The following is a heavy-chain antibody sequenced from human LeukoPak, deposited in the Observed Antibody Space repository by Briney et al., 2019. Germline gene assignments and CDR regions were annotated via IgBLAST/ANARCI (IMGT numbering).Heavy chain of an antibody. CDR1: GDSISSSSYY. D-gene: IGHD6-19*01. Sequence: SETLSLTCTVSGDSISSSSYYWSWIRQPPGKGLEWIGEINHSGSTNYNPSLKSRVTISVDTSKNQFSLKLSSVTAADTAVYYCARCIAVAGTSTFDSWGQGTLITVSS. V-gene: IGHV4-39*07. J-gene: IGHJ4*02. CDR2: INHSGST. CDR3: ARCIAVAGTSTFDS.